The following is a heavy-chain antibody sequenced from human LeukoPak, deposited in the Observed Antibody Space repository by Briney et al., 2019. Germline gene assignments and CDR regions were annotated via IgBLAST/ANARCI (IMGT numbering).Heavy chain of an antibody. D-gene: IGHD2-2*01. J-gene: IGHJ4*02. CDR2: INPSGGST. CDR3: ARERGYCSSTSCPADY. Sequence: ASVKVSCKASGYTFTSYYMHWVRRAPGQGLEWMGIINPSGGSTSYAQKFQVRVTMTRDTSTSTVYMELSSLRSEDTAVYYCARERGYCSSTSCPADYWGQGTLVTVSS. CDR1: GYTFTSYY. V-gene: IGHV1-46*01.